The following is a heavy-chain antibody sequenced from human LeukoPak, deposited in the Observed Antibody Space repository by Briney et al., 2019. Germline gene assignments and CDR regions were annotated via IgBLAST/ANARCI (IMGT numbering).Heavy chain of an antibody. CDR2: IYYSGST. CDR1: GGSISSYY. CDR3: ARFAQEMATTTPYYYYYYMDV. V-gene: IGHV4-59*08. D-gene: IGHD5-24*01. J-gene: IGHJ6*03. Sequence: SETLSLTCTISGGSISSYYWSWIRQPPGKGLEWIGYIYYSGSTNYNPSLKSRVTISVDTSKNQFSLKLSSVTAADTAVYYCARFAQEMATTTPYYYYYYMDVWGKGTTVTISS.